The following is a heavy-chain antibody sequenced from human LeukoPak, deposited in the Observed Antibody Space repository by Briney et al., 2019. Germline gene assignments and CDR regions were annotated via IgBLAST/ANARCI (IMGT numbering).Heavy chain of an antibody. CDR3: ARDSSGGELVFQRGDAFDI. Sequence: PGGSLRLSCAASGFTFSDYYMSWIRQAPGKGLEWVSYISSSGSTIYYADSVKGRFTISRDNAKNSLYLQMNSLRAEDTAVYYCARDSSGGELVFQRGDAFDIWGQGTMVTVSS. CDR1: GFTFSDYY. J-gene: IGHJ3*02. CDR2: ISSSGSTI. D-gene: IGHD1-26*01. V-gene: IGHV3-11*04.